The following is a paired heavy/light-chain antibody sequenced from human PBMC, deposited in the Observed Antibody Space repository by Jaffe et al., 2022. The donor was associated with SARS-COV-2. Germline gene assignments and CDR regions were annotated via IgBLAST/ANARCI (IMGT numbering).Light chain of an antibody. V-gene: IGLV2-14*01. J-gene: IGLJ1*01. CDR1: SSDIGGYNY. Sequence: QSALTQPASVSGSPGQSITISCTGTSSDIGGYNYVSWYQQHPGKAPKLIIYDVSSRSGVSDRFSGSKSGNTASLTISGLQAEDEADYYCSSFTSSSTKVFGTGTRVTVL. CDR3: SSFTSSSTKV. CDR2: DVS.
Heavy chain of an antibody. Sequence: EVQLVESGGGLVQPGGSLRLSCEASGFTFITFYMSWVRQAPGKGLEWVANIKQDGSEKYYVDSVKGRFTISRDNAKTSLYLQLNNLRADDTAVYYCARDGRPAAMDVWGQGTTVTVSS. J-gene: IGHJ6*02. CDR3: ARDGRPAAMDV. D-gene: IGHD2-2*01. CDR1: GFTFITFY. CDR2: IKQDGSEK. V-gene: IGHV3-7*03.